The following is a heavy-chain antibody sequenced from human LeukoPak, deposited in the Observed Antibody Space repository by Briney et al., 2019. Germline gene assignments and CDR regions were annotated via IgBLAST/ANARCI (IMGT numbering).Heavy chain of an antibody. V-gene: IGHV3-11*03. Sequence: PGGSLRLSCAASGFTFSDFYTSWIRQAPGKGLEWVSYISSSSTYTNYADSVKGRFTISRDNAKNSLYLQVNSLRAEDTAVYYCAKLRGYSNSRYFDYWGQGTLVTVSS. CDR3: AKLRGYSNSRYFDY. CDR2: ISSSSTYT. CDR1: GFTFSDFY. J-gene: IGHJ4*02. D-gene: IGHD6-13*01.